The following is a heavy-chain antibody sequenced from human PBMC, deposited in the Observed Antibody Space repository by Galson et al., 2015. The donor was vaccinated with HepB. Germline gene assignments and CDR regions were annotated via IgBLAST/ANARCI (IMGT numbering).Heavy chain of an antibody. Sequence: SLRLSCAASGFTFSSSWMSWVRQAPGKGLEWVANMKQDGGEKYYVDSVKGRFTISRDNAKGSLYLQMNSLRAEDTAVYYCARGGWNFDLWGRGTLVTVSS. V-gene: IGHV3-7*03. J-gene: IGHJ2*01. CDR1: GFTFSSSW. CDR3: ARGGWNFDL. CDR2: MKQDGGEK.